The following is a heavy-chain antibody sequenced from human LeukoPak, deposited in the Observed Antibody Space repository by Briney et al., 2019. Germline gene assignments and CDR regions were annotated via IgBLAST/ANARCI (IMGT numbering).Heavy chain of an antibody. CDR3: AKPLSQYKYGSGSPVYFDY. V-gene: IGHV3-30*02. J-gene: IGHJ4*02. CDR2: IQYDGSNE. D-gene: IGHD3-10*01. CDR1: GFTFSSNG. Sequence: PGGSLRLSRAASGFTFSSNGMHWVRQAPGKGLEWVAFIQYDGSNEYYADSVKGRFTISRDNSKNTLFLQMNNLRAEDTAVYYCAKPLSQYKYGSGSPVYFDYWGQGTLVTVSS.